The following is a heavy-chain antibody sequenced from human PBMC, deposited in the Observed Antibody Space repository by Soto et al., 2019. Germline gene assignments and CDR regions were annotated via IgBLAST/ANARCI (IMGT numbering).Heavy chain of an antibody. Sequence: QVQLQQWGAGLLKPSETLSLTCAVYGGSLSGYYWSWVRQSPGKGLEWIGEINESGNTKFNPSLESRVTISRDMSKNQFSLQWTSLTAADTAVYYCARGMGLGLGEQTALGYWGQGTLVTVSS. D-gene: IGHD3-16*01. J-gene: IGHJ4*02. CDR2: INESGNT. V-gene: IGHV4-34*01. CDR3: ARGMGLGLGEQTALGY. CDR1: GGSLSGYY.